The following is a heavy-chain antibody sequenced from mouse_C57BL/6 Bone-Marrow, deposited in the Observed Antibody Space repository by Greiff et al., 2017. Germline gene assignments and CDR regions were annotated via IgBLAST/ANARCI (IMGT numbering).Heavy chain of an antibody. D-gene: IGHD2-2*01. CDR1: GFTFSDYG. CDR2: ISNLAYSI. CDR3: ARRVIEDYAMDY. J-gene: IGHJ4*01. V-gene: IGHV5-15*04. Sequence: DVMLVESGGGLVQPGGSLKLSCAASGFTFSDYGMAWVRQAPRKGPEWVAFISNLAYSIYYADTVTGRFTISRENAKNTLYLEMSSLRSEDTAMYYCARRVIEDYAMDYWGEKTSDTVSS.